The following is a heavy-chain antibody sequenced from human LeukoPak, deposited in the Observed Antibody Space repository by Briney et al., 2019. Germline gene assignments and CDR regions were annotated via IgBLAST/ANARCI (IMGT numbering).Heavy chain of an antibody. Sequence: GASVKVSCKASGYTFTSYGISWVRQAPGQGLEWMGWISAYNGNTNYAQKLQGRVTMITDTSTSTACMELRSLRSDDTAVYYCARSGGEYSSSWYGSQIDYWGQGTLVTVSS. CDR2: ISAYNGNT. CDR1: GYTFTSYG. J-gene: IGHJ4*02. D-gene: IGHD6-13*01. V-gene: IGHV1-18*01. CDR3: ARSGGEYSSSWYGSQIDY.